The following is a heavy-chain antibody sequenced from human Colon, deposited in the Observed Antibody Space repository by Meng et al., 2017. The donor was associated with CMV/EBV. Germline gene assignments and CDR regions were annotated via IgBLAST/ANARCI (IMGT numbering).Heavy chain of an antibody. D-gene: IGHD2-2*01. J-gene: IGHJ4*02. CDR3: AKDRDCTSNSCPNYDMDV. V-gene: IGHV3-9*01. Sequence: GGSLRLSCVASGFTFDEYVMHWVRQAPGKGLEWVSGISWNSGSIGYADSVKGRFTISRDNAKNTVYLQMDSLRAEDTALYFCAKDRDCTSNSCPNYDMDVWGQGTLVTVSS. CDR1: GFTFDEYV. CDR2: ISWNSGSI.